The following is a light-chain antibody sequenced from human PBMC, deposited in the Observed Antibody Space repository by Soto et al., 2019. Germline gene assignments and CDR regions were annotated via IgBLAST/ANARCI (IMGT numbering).Light chain of an antibody. CDR1: QGVLYDSNNKNY. Sequence: DIVMTQSPDSLAVSLGERATINCKSSQGVLYDSNNKNYLAWYQQKPGQPPKLLIYWASTRESGVPDRFSGTGSGTDFTLTISSLQAEDVAVYYCQQYYSIPKTFGQGTKVDI. CDR2: WAS. V-gene: IGKV4-1*01. CDR3: QQYYSIPKT. J-gene: IGKJ1*01.